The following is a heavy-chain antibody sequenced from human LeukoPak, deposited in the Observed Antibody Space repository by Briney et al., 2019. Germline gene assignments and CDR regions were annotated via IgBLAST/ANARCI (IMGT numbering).Heavy chain of an antibody. V-gene: IGHV3-48*03. D-gene: IGHD4-17*01. CDR1: GFTFSSYE. J-gene: IGHJ4*02. CDR3: ASSRMTTDDGIDY. CDR2: ISSSGSTI. Sequence: GGSLRLSCAASGFTFSSYEMNWVRQAPGKGLEWVSDISSSGSTIYYADSVKGRFTISRDNAKNSLYLQMNSLRAEDTAVYYCASSRMTTDDGIDYWGQGTLVTVSS.